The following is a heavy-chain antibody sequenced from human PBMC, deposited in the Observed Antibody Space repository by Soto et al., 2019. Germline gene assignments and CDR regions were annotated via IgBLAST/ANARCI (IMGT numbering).Heavy chain of an antibody. V-gene: IGHV1-69*01. CDR2: ISPLFGTT. Sequence: QVQLVQSGAEVKKPGSSVKISCKASGGTFSAYTLSWVRQAPGQGLEWMGGISPLFGTTKYAQKFQGRLTITADETAGTAYMELSSLRSDDTAVYFCAANWGGGLNSEGYNWLDPWGQGTRVTVSS. D-gene: IGHD7-27*01. J-gene: IGHJ5*02. CDR3: AANWGGGLNSEGYNWLDP. CDR1: GGTFSAYT.